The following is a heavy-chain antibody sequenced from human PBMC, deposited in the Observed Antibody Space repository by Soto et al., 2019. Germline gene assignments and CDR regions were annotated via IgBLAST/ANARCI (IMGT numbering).Heavy chain of an antibody. V-gene: IGHV3-7*01. CDR2: INQDGSER. D-gene: IGHD3-16*01. J-gene: IGHJ4*02. Sequence: EVQLVESGGGLVQPGGSLRLPCAASGFTFSTYWIPGVRKPPGKGLEWVASINQDGSERYYVDSVRGRFTISRDNAKNSLYLQMNSLRAEDTAVYYCVCGGNFFVYWGQGTLVTVSP. CDR3: VCGGNFFVY. CDR1: GFTFSTYW.